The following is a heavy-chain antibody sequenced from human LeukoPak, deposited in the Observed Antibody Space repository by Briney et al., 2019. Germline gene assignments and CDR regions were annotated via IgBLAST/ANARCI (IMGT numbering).Heavy chain of an antibody. V-gene: IGHV6-1*01. Sequence: SQTLSLTCAISGDSVSSDRATWSWIRQSPSRGLEWLGRTYYRSRWYDDYAVSVKSRITINPDTSKNQFSLQLNSVTPEDTAVYYCARDSTAFDYWGQGTLVTVSS. CDR3: ARDSTAFDY. J-gene: IGHJ4*02. CDR1: GDSVSSDRAT. CDR2: TYYRSRWYD.